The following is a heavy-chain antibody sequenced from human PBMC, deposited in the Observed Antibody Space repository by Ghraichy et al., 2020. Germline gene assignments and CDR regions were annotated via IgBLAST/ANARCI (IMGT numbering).Heavy chain of an antibody. CDR2: MNPNSGNT. D-gene: IGHD4-17*01. J-gene: IGHJ4*02. CDR1: GYTFTSYD. V-gene: IGHV1-8*03. Sequence: AAVKVSCKASGYTFTSYDINWVRQATGQGLEWMGWMNPNSGNTGYAQKFQGRVTITRNTSISTAYMELSSLRSEDTAVYYCARGRYGDLLFDYWGQGTLVTVSS. CDR3: ARGRYGDLLFDY.